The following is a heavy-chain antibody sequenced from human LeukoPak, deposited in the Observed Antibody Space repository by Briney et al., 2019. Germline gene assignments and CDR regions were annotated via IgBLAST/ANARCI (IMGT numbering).Heavy chain of an antibody. CDR3: ARAITAAGIFDH. CDR1: GGSISSGGFY. CDR2: IYYTGSS. V-gene: IGHV4-31*03. D-gene: IGHD6-13*01. J-gene: IGHJ4*02. Sequence: PSQTLSLTCTVSGGSISSGGFYWSWLRQHPGEGLEWIGHIYYTGSSNSNPSLKSRLTISVDTSKNHFSLNLTSVTAADTAVYYCARAITAAGIFDHWGQGALVTVSS.